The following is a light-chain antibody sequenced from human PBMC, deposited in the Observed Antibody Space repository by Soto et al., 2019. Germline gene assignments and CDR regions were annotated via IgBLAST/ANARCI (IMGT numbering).Light chain of an antibody. J-gene: IGLJ1*01. CDR2: DVD. V-gene: IGLV2-8*01. CDR3: SSYAGSNTFV. CDR1: SSDVGAYVS. Sequence: QSVLPQSPLAPGSAGQSVTISCSGTSSDVGAYVSVSWYQHHPDKVPKLIIFDVDKWPSVVPDRFSGSKSGNTASLTVSGLRAEDEADYYCSSYAGSNTFVFGTGTKVTVL.